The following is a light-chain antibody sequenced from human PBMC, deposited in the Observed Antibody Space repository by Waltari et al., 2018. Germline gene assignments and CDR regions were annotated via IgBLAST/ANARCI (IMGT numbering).Light chain of an antibody. CDR2: GAS. CDR1: QDVSTW. V-gene: IGKV1-12*01. J-gene: IGKJ4*01. CDR3: QQTDSFPLT. Sequence: DIQMTQSPSSVTASLGDRVTISCRASQDVSTWLAWYQQKPGKAPNLLIHGASSLQSGVPSRFSGSGAGTEFTLTINGLQPEDFATYYCQQTDSFPLTFGGGTKVEIK.